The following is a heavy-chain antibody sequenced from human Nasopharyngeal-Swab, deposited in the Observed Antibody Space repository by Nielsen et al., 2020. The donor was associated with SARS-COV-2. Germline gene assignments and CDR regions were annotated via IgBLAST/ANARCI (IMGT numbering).Heavy chain of an antibody. Sequence: SETLSLTCAVSGYSMTSGYYWSWIRQPPGKGLEWIGSIYHSGSTYYNPSLKSRVTLSIDTSKNQFSLKLSSVTAADTAVYYCARAVEMAAILDYWGQGTLVTVSS. CDR2: IYHSGST. CDR3: ARAVEMAAILDY. J-gene: IGHJ4*02. D-gene: IGHD5-24*01. CDR1: GYSMTSGYY. V-gene: IGHV4-38-2*01.